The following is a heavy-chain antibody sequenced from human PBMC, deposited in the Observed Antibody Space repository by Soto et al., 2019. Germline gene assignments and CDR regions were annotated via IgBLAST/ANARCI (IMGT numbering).Heavy chain of an antibody. D-gene: IGHD3-10*01. J-gene: IGHJ4*02. CDR3: ANSETYDYGSGRWRGPY. Sequence: EVQLLESGGGLVQPGGSLRLSCAASGFTFSSYAMSWVRQAPGKGLEWVSAISGRGGSTYYADSVKGRFTISRDNSKITLYLQMNSLRAEDTAVYYCANSETYDYGSGRWRGPYWGQGTLVTVSS. CDR1: GFTFSSYA. CDR2: ISGRGGST. V-gene: IGHV3-23*01.